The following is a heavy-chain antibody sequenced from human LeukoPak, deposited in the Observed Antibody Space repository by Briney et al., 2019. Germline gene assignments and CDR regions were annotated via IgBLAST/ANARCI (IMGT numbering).Heavy chain of an antibody. CDR1: GFTFSSYA. J-gene: IGHJ4*02. CDR3: ARETGTYYDSSGYYSVSPDNAFDY. D-gene: IGHD3-22*01. Sequence: GGFLRLSCAASGFTFSSYAMHWVRQAPGKGLEWVAVISYDGSNKYYADSVKGRFTISRDNSKNTLYLQMISLRAEDTAVYYCARETGTYYDSSGYYSVSPDNAFDYWGQGTLVTVSS. CDR2: ISYDGSNK. V-gene: IGHV3-30-3*01.